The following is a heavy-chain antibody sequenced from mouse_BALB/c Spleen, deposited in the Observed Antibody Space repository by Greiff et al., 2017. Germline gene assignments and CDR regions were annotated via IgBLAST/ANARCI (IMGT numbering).Heavy chain of an antibody. V-gene: IGHV5-9-3*01. CDR1: GFTFSSYA. J-gene: IGHJ2*01. CDR3: ARRGGYGVFDY. Sequence: EVQVVESGGGLVKPGGSLKLSCAASGFTFSSYAMSWVRQTPEKRLEWVATISSGGSYTYYPDSVKGRFTISRDNAKNTLYLQMSSLRSEDTAMYYCARRGGYGVFDYWGQGTTLTVSS. CDR2: ISSGGSYT. D-gene: IGHD2-2*01.